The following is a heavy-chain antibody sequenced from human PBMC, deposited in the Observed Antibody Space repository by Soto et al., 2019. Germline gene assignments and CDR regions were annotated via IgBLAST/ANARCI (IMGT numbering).Heavy chain of an antibody. J-gene: IGHJ3*02. Sequence: SQTLSLTCAISGDSVSSNSAAWNWIRQSPSRGLEWLGRTYYRSKWYNDYAVSVKSRITINPDTSKNQFSLQLNSVTPEDTAVDYCARDLDSSGWARGAFDIWGQGTMVTVSS. V-gene: IGHV6-1*01. D-gene: IGHD6-19*01. CDR2: TYYRSKWYN. CDR1: GDSVSSNSAA. CDR3: ARDLDSSGWARGAFDI.